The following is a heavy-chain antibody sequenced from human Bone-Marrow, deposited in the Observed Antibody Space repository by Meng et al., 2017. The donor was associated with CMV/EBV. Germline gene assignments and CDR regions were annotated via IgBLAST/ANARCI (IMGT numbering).Heavy chain of an antibody. CDR3: ARGSSGPWAFDI. D-gene: IGHD3-22*01. J-gene: IGHJ3*02. Sequence: GESLKISCAASGFTFSSYWMSWVRQAPGKGLEWVANIKQDGSEKYYVDSVKGRFTISRDNAKNSVFLQMDSLGAEDTAVYYCARGSSGPWAFDIWGQGTMVTVSS. CDR1: GFTFSSYW. CDR2: IKQDGSEK. V-gene: IGHV3-7*01.